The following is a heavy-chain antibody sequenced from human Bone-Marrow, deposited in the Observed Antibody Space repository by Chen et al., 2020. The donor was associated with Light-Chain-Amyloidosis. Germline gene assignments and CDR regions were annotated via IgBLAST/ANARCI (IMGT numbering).Heavy chain of an antibody. CDR1: GFAFSSYA. D-gene: IGHD3-9*01. Sequence: EVQLVESGGGLLQRGGSLRLSCAASGFAFSSYAMSWVRQAPGKGLEWVSAIGGRWCSRYDGASGEGRLTISRDKSKNALFLQRNSLRAEDTAVYYCAKDISYDDILPGYPADAFDIWGQGTMVTVSS. V-gene: IGHV3-23*04. CDR3: AKDISYDDILPGYPADAFDI. J-gene: IGHJ3*02. CDR2: IGGRWCSR.